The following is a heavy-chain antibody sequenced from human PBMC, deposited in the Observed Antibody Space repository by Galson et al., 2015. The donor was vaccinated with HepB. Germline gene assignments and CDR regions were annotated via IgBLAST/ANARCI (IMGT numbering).Heavy chain of an antibody. CDR2: ISSSNNYT. V-gene: IGHV3-11*06. Sequence: SLRLSCAASGFTFSDHYMSWIRQAPGKGLEWISYISSSNNYTNYADSVKGRFTISRDNAKNSLYLQMNSLRADGTAVYYCARDVYSYGVWGQGTLVTVSS. CDR1: GFTFSDHY. D-gene: IGHD5-18*01. J-gene: IGHJ4*02. CDR3: ARDVYSYGV.